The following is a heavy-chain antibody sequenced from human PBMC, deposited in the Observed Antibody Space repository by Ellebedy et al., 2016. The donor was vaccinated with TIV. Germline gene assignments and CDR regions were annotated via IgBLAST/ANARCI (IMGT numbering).Heavy chain of an antibody. CDR3: VRFPAVAAFYFDY. D-gene: IGHD6-19*01. CDR2: IYPDDSGT. V-gene: IGHV5-51*01. Sequence: GESLKISCKGSGYSFTNYWIGWVRQMPGKGLEWMAIIYPDDSGTRYSPSFQGHVTISADRSINAAFLQWSSLQASDTAMYYCVRFPAVAAFYFDYWGQGTPVTVSS. CDR1: GYSFTNYW. J-gene: IGHJ4*02.